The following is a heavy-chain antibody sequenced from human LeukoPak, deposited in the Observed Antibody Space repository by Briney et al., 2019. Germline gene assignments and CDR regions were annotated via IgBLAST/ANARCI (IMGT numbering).Heavy chain of an antibody. J-gene: IGHJ6*02. V-gene: IGHV1-69*04. D-gene: IGHD5-12*01. Sequence: SVKVSCKASGCTFSSYAISWVRQAPGQGLEWMGRIIPILGIANYAQKFQGRVTITADKSTCTAYMELSSLRSEDTAVYYCARVISGYDSPYYYYGMDVWGQGTTVTVSS. CDR1: GCTFSSYA. CDR3: ARVISGYDSPYYYYGMDV. CDR2: IIPILGIA.